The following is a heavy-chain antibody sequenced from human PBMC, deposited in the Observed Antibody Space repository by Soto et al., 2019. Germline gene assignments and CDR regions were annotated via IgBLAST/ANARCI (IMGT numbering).Heavy chain of an antibody. CDR2: VKSKADGGSG. J-gene: IGHJ4*01. V-gene: IGHV3-15*07. D-gene: IGHD1-26*01. CDR1: VFTFSSYS. CDR3: TTDSRTTLPEIRFDY. Sequence: SLRRSCEGSVFTFSSYSMNCVLQIPVRVLEWVGRVKSKADGGSGDYAAPVKGRFVVSRDDSKDIVYLQMNSLKIEDTGVYYCTTDSRTTLPEIRFDYWGHGTQVTVSS.